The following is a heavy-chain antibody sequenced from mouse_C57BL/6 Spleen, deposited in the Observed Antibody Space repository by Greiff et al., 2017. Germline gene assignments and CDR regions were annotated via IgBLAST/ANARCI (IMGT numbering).Heavy chain of an antibody. D-gene: IGHD1-1*01. V-gene: IGHV5-4*01. CDR1: GFTFSSYA. J-gene: IGHJ2*01. CDR2: ISDGGSYT. CDR3: ARDRTTVVSYFDY. Sequence: EVQVVESGGGLVKPGGSLKLSCAASGFTFSSYAMSWVRQTPEKRLEWVATISDGGSYTYYPDNVKGRFTISRDNAKNNRYLQMSHLKSEDTAMYYCARDRTTVVSYFDYWGQGTTLTVSS.